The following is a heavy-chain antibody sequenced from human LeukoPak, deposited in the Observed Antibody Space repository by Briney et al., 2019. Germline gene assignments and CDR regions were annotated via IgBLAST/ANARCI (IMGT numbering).Heavy chain of an antibody. Sequence: GGSLRPSCAASGFTFSSYAMSWVRQAPGKGLEWVSVIFGGGSTYYADSVKGRFTISRDDSKNTLYLLMDTLRVEDTAVYYCARGGAGRVYYFDYWGQGTLVSVSS. V-gene: IGHV3-66*01. CDR3: ARGGAGRVYYFDY. D-gene: IGHD1-26*01. CDR1: GFTFSSYA. CDR2: IFGGGST. J-gene: IGHJ4*02.